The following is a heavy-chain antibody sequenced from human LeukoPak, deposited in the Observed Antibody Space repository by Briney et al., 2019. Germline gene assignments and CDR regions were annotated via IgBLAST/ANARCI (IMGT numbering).Heavy chain of an antibody. CDR2: IYYSGST. D-gene: IGHD3-9*01. V-gene: IGHV4-59*08. CDR3: ARLVPISSSRYPYFDY. J-gene: IGHJ4*02. Sequence: SETLSLTCTVAGGSISSYYWSWIRQPPGKGLELIGYIYYSGSTNYNPPLKSRVTISVDTSKNQFSLKLSSVTAADTAVYYCARLVPISSSRYPYFDYWGQGTLVTVSS. CDR1: GGSISSYY.